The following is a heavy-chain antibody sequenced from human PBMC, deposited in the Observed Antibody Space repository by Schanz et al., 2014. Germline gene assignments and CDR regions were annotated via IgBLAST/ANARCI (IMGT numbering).Heavy chain of an antibody. J-gene: IGHJ6*02. CDR3: ARDRQQLVGRIGYYYGMDV. V-gene: IGHV3-23*04. CDR1: GFTFNSYA. Sequence: EVQLVESGGGLAQPGGSLRLSCTASGFTFNSYAMSWVRQAPGKGLEWVSAISGSGTRTYYADSGKGRFTISRDNSKNTLYLQMNSLRAEDTAVYYCARDRQQLVGRIGYYYGMDVWGQGTTVTVSS. CDR2: ISGSGTRT. D-gene: IGHD6-13*01.